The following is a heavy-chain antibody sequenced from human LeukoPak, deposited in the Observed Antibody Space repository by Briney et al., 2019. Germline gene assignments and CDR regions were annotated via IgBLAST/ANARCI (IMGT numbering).Heavy chain of an antibody. CDR2: INPNSGDT. CDR3: ARDYCSSNSRLFDY. J-gene: IGHJ4*02. D-gene: IGHD2-2*01. CDR1: GYTFTGYH. V-gene: IGHV1-2*06. Sequence: ASVKVSCKASGYTFTGYHMHWMRQAPGQGLEWMGRINPNSGDTNYAQKFQGRVTMTRDTSISTAYRQLSRLRSDDTAVYYCARDYCSSNSRLFDYWGQGTLVTVSS.